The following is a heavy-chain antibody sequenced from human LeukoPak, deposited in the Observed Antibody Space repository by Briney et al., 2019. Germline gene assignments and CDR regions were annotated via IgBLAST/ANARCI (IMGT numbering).Heavy chain of an antibody. CDR1: GFTFSSYA. Sequence: GGSLRLSCAASGFTFSSYAMSWVRQAPGKGLEWVSAISGSGGSTCYADSVKGRFTISRGNSKNTLYLQMNSLRAEDTAIYYCAKDVYGDYSYYFDYWGQGTLVTVSS. CDR2: ISGSGGST. D-gene: IGHD4-17*01. V-gene: IGHV3-23*01. J-gene: IGHJ4*02. CDR3: AKDVYGDYSYYFDY.